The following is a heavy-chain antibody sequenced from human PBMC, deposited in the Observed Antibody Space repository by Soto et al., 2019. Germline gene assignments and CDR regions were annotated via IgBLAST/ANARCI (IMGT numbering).Heavy chain of an antibody. CDR3: ARGSVLAPTEMDV. J-gene: IGHJ6*02. CDR2: ISPYNGNT. D-gene: IGHD3-3*02. Sequence: ASVKVSCKASGYTFTSYGINWVRQAPGQGLEWMGWISPYNGNTNYAQKLQGRVTMTTDTSTSTANMEVRSLRSDDTAVYYCARGSVLAPTEMDVWGQGTTVAVSS. V-gene: IGHV1-18*01. CDR1: GYTFTSYG.